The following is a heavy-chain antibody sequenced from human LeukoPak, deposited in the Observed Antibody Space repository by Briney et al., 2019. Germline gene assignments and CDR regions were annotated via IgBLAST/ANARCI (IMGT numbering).Heavy chain of an antibody. Sequence: PSETLSLTCAVYGGSFSGYYWSWIRQPPGKGLEWIGRIYASGTITYNPSLESRVSMSVDTSKNQFSLNLSSVTAADTALYYCARDSGTTGEVKFDPWGQGTLVTVSS. CDR3: ARDSGTTGEVKFDP. V-gene: IGHV4-59*10. CDR1: GGSFSGYY. D-gene: IGHD3-10*01. J-gene: IGHJ5*02. CDR2: IYASGTI.